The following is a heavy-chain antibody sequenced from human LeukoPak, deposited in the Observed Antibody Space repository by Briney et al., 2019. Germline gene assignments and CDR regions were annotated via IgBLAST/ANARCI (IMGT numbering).Heavy chain of an antibody. D-gene: IGHD5-24*01. CDR3: ARLIGWLHRKGYGMDV. J-gene: IGHJ6*02. CDR1: GFTFSSYA. V-gene: IGHV3-23*01. CDR2: ISGSGGST. Sequence: GGSLRLSCAASGFTFSSYAMSWVRQAPGKGLEWVSAISGSGGSTYYADSVKGRFTISRDNAKNSLYLQMNSLRAEDTAVYYCARLIGWLHRKGYGMDVWGQGTTVTVSS.